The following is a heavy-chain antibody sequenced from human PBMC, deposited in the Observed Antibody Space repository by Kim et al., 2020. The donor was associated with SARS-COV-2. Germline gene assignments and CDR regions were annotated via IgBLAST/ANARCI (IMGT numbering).Heavy chain of an antibody. D-gene: IGHD2-2*01. CDR3: ARRSSTRLPFDY. J-gene: IGHJ4*02. V-gene: IGHV3-30*01. Sequence: YYADSVKGRFTISRDNSKNTLYLQMNSLRAEDTAVYYCARRSSTRLPFDYWGQGTLVTVSS.